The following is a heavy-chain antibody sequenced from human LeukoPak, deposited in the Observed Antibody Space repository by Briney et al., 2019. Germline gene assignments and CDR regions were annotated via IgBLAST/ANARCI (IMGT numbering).Heavy chain of an antibody. CDR3: ARGRVLAN. V-gene: IGHV3-53*01. J-gene: IGHJ4*02. CDR1: GFTVSSNY. Sequence: GGSLRLSCAASGFTVSSNYMSWVRQAPGKGLEWVSVIYSGGSTHYGDSVKGRFTISRDNSKNTLYLQMNSLRAEYTAVYYCARGRVLANWGQGTLVTVSS. CDR2: IYSGGST.